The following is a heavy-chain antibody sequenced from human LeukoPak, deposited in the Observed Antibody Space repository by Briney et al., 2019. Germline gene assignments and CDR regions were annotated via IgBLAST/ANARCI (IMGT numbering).Heavy chain of an antibody. J-gene: IGHJ4*02. Sequence: GALRLSCAASGFTFSSYVMSWVRQAPGKGLEWVAFIRSKTFGGTTEYAASVKGRFTISRDDSKSIAYLQMNSLKTEDTAVYYCTRYSGRTDYWGQGTLVSVSS. CDR1: GFTFSSYV. D-gene: IGHD5-18*01. CDR2: IRSKTFGGTT. V-gene: IGHV3-49*04. CDR3: TRYSGRTDY.